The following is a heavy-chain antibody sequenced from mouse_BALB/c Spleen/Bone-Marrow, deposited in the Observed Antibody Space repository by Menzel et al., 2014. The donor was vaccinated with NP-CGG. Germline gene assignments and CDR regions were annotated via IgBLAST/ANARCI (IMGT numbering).Heavy chain of an antibody. Sequence: VQLQESGAELVKPGASVKISCKASGYTFTDYYINWVKQKPGQGLEWIGWIYPGSGSTKYNEKFKGKATLTVDTSSSTAYMQLSSLTSEDTAVYFCANLGRYAMDYWGQGTSVTVSS. J-gene: IGHJ4*01. CDR3: ANLGRYAMDY. CDR2: IYPGSGST. D-gene: IGHD3-1*01. V-gene: IGHV1-84*02. CDR1: GYTFTDYY.